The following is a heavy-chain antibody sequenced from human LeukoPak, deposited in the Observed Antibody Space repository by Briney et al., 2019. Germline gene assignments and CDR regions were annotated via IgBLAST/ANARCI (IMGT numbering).Heavy chain of an antibody. D-gene: IGHD3-22*01. CDR2: ISAYNGNT. Sequence: ASVNVSCKASGYTFTSYGISWVRQAPGQGLEWMGWISAYNGNTNYAQKLQGRVTMTTDTSTSTAYMELRSLRSDDTAVYYCARDPYPYDSSGYFNYWGQGTLVTVSS. J-gene: IGHJ4*02. CDR3: ARDPYPYDSSGYFNY. V-gene: IGHV1-18*01. CDR1: GYTFTSYG.